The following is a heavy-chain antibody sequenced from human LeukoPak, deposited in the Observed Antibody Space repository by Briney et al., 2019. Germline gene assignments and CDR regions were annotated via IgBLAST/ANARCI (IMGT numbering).Heavy chain of an antibody. CDR2: MNPNSGNT. J-gene: IGHJ1*01. CDR3: ARVVVVTARSGPDFQH. Sequence: ASVKVSCKASGYTFTSYDINWVRQATGQGLEWMGWMNPNSGNTGYAQKFQGRVTMTWNTSISTAYMELSSLRSEDTAVYYCARVVVVTARSGPDFQHWGQGTLVTVSS. CDR1: GYTFTSYD. D-gene: IGHD2-21*02. V-gene: IGHV1-8*01.